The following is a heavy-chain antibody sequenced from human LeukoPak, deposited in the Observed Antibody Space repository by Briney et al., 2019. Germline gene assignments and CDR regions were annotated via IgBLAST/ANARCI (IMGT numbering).Heavy chain of an antibody. Sequence: ASVKVSCKASGYTFTGYYMHWVRQAPGQGLEWMGWINPNSGGTNYAQKFQGRVTMTRDTSISTAYMELSRLRSDDTAVYYCARGASSGWYDFGHDAFDIWGQGTMVTVSS. CDR1: GYTFTGYY. CDR3: ARGASSGWYDFGHDAFDI. D-gene: IGHD6-19*01. CDR2: INPNSGGT. V-gene: IGHV1-2*02. J-gene: IGHJ3*02.